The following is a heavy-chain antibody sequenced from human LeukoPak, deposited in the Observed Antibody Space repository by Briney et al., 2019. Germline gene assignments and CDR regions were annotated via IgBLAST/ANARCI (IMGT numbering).Heavy chain of an antibody. CDR3: ARVSRKRLDFQH. J-gene: IGHJ1*01. CDR2: IIPIFGTA. V-gene: IGHV1-69*05. CDR1: GGTFSSYA. D-gene: IGHD6-19*01. Sequence: SVKVSCKASGGTFSSYAISWVRQAPGQGLEWMGGIIPIFGTANYAQKFQGRVTITTDESTSTAYMGLSSLRSEDTAVYYCARVSRKRLDFQHWGQGTLVTVSS.